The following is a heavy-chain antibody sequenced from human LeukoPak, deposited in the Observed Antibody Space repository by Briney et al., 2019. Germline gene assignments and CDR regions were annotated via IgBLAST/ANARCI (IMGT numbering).Heavy chain of an antibody. CDR3: ASSGTRGPYYYDSSGLLPDY. Sequence: GASVKVSCKASGYTFTGYYMHWVRQAPGQGLEWMGWINPNSGGTNYAQKFQGRVTMTRDTSISTACMELSRLRSDDTAVYYCASSGTRGPYYYDSSGLLPDYWGQGTLVTVSS. J-gene: IGHJ4*02. D-gene: IGHD3-22*01. CDR1: GYTFTGYY. CDR2: INPNSGGT. V-gene: IGHV1-2*02.